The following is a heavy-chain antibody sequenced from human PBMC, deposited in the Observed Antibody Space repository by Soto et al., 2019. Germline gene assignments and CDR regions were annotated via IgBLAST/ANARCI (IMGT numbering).Heavy chain of an antibody. CDR3: AIPPPYCSGGSCYSEYYMDV. D-gene: IGHD2-15*01. J-gene: IGHJ6*03. CDR2: IIPILGIA. V-gene: IGHV1-69*02. Sequence: QVQLVQSGAEVQKPGSSVKVSCKASGGTFSSYTISWVRQAPGQGLEWMGRIIPILGIANYAQKFQGRVTITADKSTSTAYMELSSLRSEDTAVYYCAIPPPYCSGGSCYSEYYMDVWGKGTTVTVSS. CDR1: GGTFSSYT.